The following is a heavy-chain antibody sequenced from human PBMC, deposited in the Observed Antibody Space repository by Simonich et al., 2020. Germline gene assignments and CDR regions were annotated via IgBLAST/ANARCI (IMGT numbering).Heavy chain of an antibody. D-gene: IGHD6-13*01. V-gene: IGHV3-33*01. CDR2: RWYDGSNK. CDR1: GFTFSSYG. Sequence: QVQLVESGGGVVQPGRSLRLSCAASGFTFSSYGMHWVRQAPGNGLEWVAVRWYDGSNKYYADAVKGRFTISRDNSKNPLYLQMNSLRAEDTAVYYCARERAAAGEAFDYWGQGTLVTVSS. J-gene: IGHJ4*02. CDR3: ARERAAAGEAFDY.